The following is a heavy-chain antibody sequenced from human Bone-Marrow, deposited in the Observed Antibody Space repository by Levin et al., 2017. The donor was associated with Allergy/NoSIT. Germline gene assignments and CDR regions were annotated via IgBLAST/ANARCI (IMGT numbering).Heavy chain of an antibody. CDR3: ARDRLASLYYYSMDV. CDR1: GGSISSGRYY. V-gene: IGHV4-61*02. J-gene: IGHJ6*03. Sequence: PSQTLSLTCSVSGGSISSGRYYFTWVRQSAGKGLEWIGRIYTTGSTNYNPSLESRVTISRDTFKKEFYLTLSSVTAADTAVYYCARDRLASLYYYSMDVWGRGTTVIVSS. CDR2: IYTTGST.